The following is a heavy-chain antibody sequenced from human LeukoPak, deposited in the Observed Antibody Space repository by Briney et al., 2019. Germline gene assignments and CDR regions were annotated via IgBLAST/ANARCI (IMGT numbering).Heavy chain of an antibody. CDR1: GGTFSSYA. J-gene: IGHJ6*02. V-gene: IGHV1-69*04. CDR3: ARDLTMGSSGWYDSDYYYYGMDV. CDR2: IIPILGIA. D-gene: IGHD6-19*01. Sequence: ASVKVSCKASGGTFSSYAISWVRQAPGQGLEWMGRIIPILGIANYAQKFQGRVTITADKSTSTAYMELSGLRSEDTAVYYCARDLTMGSSGWYDSDYYYYGMDVWGQGTTVTVSS.